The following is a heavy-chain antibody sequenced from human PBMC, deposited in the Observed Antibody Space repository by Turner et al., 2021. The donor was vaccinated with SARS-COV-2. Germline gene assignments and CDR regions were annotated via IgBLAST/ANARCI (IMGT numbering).Heavy chain of an antibody. CDR2: IIPIIGIA. D-gene: IGHD5-18*01. CDR3: ARQATAMFTGPRPATAAGFDP. Sequence: QVQLVQSGAEVKKPGSSVKVSCKASGGTFSSHVISWVRQAPGQGLGWMGGIIPIIGIANYAQKFQGRVTITADKSTSTAYMELSRLRSDDTAVYYCARQATAMFTGPRPATAAGFDPWGQGTLVTVSS. V-gene: IGHV1-69*10. J-gene: IGHJ5*02. CDR1: GGTFSSHV.